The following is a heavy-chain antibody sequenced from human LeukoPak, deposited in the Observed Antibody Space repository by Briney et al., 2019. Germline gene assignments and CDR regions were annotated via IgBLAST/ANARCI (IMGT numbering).Heavy chain of an antibody. CDR1: GFAFSSYS. CDR2: ISSSSSYI. V-gene: IGHV3-21*01. CDR3: AASDFDY. Sequence: WGSLRLSCAASGFAFSSYSMNWVRQAPGKGLEWVSSISSSSSYIYYADSVKGRFTISRDNAKNSLFLKMNSLRAEDTAVYYCAASDFDYWGQGTLVTVSS. J-gene: IGHJ4*02.